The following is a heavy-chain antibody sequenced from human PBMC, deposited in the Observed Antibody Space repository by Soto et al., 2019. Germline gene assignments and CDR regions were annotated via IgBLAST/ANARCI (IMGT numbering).Heavy chain of an antibody. D-gene: IGHD3-22*01. CDR2: IWYDGSNK. CDR3: ARFYFDSSGYLPSPYYYYYGMDV. Sequence: HPGGSLRLSCAASGFTFSSYGMHWVRQAPGKGLEWVAVIWYDGSNKYYADSVKGRFTISRDNSKNTLYLQMNSLRAEDTAVYYCARFYFDSSGYLPSPYYYYYGMDVWGQGTTVTVSS. J-gene: IGHJ6*02. CDR1: GFTFSSYG. V-gene: IGHV3-33*01.